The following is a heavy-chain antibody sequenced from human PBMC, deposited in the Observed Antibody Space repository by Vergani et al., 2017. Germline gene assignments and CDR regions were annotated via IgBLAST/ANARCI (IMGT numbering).Heavy chain of an antibody. CDR3: ARDLGIAAASDAFDI. V-gene: IGHV3-21*01. J-gene: IGHJ3*02. CDR2: ISSSSSYI. Sequence: EVQLVESGGGLVKPGGSLRLSCAASGFTFSSYSMNWVRQAPGKGLEWVSSISSSSSYIYYADSVKSRFTISRDNAKNSLYLQMNSLRAEDTAVYYCARDLGIAAASDAFDIWGQGTMVTVSS. CDR1: GFTFSSYS. D-gene: IGHD6-13*01.